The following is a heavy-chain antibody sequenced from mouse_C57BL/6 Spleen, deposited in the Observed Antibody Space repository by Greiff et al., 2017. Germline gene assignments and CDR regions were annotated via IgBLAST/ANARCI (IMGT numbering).Heavy chain of an antibody. J-gene: IGHJ2*01. CDR3: ARRGITTVVAPFDY. V-gene: IGHV1-63*01. Sequence: QVQLQQSGAELVRPGTSVKMSCKASGYTFTNYWIGWAKQRPGHGLEWIGDIYPGGGYTNYNEKFKGKATLTADKSSSTAYMQFSSLTSEDSAIYYWARRGITTVVAPFDYWGQGTTLTVSS. D-gene: IGHD1-1*01. CDR1: GYTFTNYW. CDR2: IYPGGGYT.